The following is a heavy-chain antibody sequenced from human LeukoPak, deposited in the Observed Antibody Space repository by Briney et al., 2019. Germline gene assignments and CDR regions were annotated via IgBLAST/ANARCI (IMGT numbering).Heavy chain of an antibody. CDR1: GGSISSYY. CDR2: IYYSGST. CDR3: ATWSAVADHFDY. J-gene: IGHJ4*02. D-gene: IGHD6-19*01. V-gene: IGHV4-59*01. Sequence: SETLSLTCTVSGGSISSYYWSWIRQPPGKGLEWIGYIYYSGSTNYNPSLKSRVTISVDTSKNQFSLKLSSVTAADTAVYYCATWSAVADHFDYWGQGTLVTVSS.